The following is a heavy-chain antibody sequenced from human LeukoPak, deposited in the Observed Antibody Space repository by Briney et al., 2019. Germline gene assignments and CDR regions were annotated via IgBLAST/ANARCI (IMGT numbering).Heavy chain of an antibody. V-gene: IGHV3-74*01. Sequence: GGSLRLSCAASGFTFSSYGLHWVRQAPGKGLEWVSRIKGDGTYKNYADSVRGRFTISRDNAKNTLSLQMNSLRAEDTAVYFCVRDGDAYNFDWWGQGALVTVSS. CDR3: VRDGDAYNFDW. D-gene: IGHD5-24*01. J-gene: IGHJ4*02. CDR2: IKGDGTYK. CDR1: GFTFSSYG.